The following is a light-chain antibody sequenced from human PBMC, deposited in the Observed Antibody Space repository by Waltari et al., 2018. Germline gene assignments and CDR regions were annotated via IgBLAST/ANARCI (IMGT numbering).Light chain of an antibody. Sequence: DIQLTQSPSFLSASVGDRVTITCRASQGINSYLAWYQQKPGKAPKLLIYDASTLQSGVPLRFSGSGSGTEFTLTISSLQPDDFATYYCQQLNNYPITFGQGTRLDI. V-gene: IGKV1-9*01. J-gene: IGKJ5*01. CDR3: QQLNNYPIT. CDR2: DAS. CDR1: QGINSY.